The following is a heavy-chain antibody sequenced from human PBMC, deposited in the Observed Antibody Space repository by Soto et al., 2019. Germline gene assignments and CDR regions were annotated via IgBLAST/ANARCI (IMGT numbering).Heavy chain of an antibody. J-gene: IGHJ4*02. CDR3: ARGRQWLDPTFEY. D-gene: IGHD6-19*01. Sequence: SQTLSLTCSFYFGSFSGYYWSWILHPPGKGLEWIGEINHSGSTNYNPSLKSRVTISVDTSKNQFSLKLSSVTAADTAVYYCARGRQWLDPTFEYWGQGTLVTVSS. CDR2: INHSGST. V-gene: IGHV4-34*01. CDR1: FGSFSGYY.